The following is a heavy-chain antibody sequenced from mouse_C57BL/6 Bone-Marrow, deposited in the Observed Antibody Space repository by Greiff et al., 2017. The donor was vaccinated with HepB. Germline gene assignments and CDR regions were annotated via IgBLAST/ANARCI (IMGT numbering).Heavy chain of an antibody. CDR1: GFNIKDYY. J-gene: IGHJ3*01. CDR2: IDPENGNT. V-gene: IGHV14-4*02. D-gene: IGHD2-10*01. CDR3: NARPSYYGNSAGFAY. Sequence: EVHLVESGAELVRSGASVKLSCTPSGFNIKDYYIHWVRQRPDQGLEWIAWIDPENGNTEYAPKFQGKATMTADTSSNTAYLQLSSLTSEDTAVYYCNARPSYYGNSAGFAYWGQGTRVTVSA.